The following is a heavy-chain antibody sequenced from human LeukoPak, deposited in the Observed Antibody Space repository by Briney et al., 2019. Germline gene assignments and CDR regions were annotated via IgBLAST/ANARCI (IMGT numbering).Heavy chain of an antibody. CDR2: IRNDGSKE. V-gene: IGHV3-30*02. D-gene: IGHD4-11*01. Sequence: GGSLRLSCVASGFTFSNFAMHWFRQTPGKGLEWVALIRNDGSKEYYGDSVKGRFTISRDNSENTLYLQMDSLGVEDTAVYYCAKTTRSFQYYYYMDVWGKGTTVIVSS. J-gene: IGHJ6*03. CDR1: GFTFSNFA. CDR3: AKTTRSFQYYYYMDV.